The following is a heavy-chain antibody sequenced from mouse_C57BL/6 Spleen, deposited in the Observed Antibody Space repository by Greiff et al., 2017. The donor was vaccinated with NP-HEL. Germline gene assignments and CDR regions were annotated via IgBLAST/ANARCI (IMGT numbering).Heavy chain of an antibody. J-gene: IGHJ4*01. CDR1: GFTFSDYG. V-gene: IGHV5-17*01. CDR3: ATTMVTNYAMDY. D-gene: IGHD2-2*01. CDR2: ISSGSSTI. Sequence: EVMLVESGGGLVKPGGSLKLSCAASGFTFSDYGMHWVRQAPEKGLEWVAYISSGSSTIYYADTVKGRFTISRDNAKNTLFLQMTSLRSEDTAMYYCATTMVTNYAMDYWGQGTSVTVSS.